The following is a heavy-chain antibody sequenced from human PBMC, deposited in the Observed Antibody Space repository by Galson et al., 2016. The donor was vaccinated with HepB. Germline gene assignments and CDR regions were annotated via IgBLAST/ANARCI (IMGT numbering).Heavy chain of an antibody. D-gene: IGHD1/OR15-1a*01. CDR1: GFMVSSTY. J-gene: IGHJ6*03. CDR2: IYSSGNT. V-gene: IGHV3-53*01. CDR3: AGKSGKTGLEFSYYYMDG. Sequence: SLRLSCAASGFMVSSTYVSWVRQAPGKGLEWVSVIYSSGNTYYADSVKGRFTISRDNSKNTLGLQMNSLRAEDTAVYYCAGKSGKTGLEFSYYYMDGWGKGTPVTVSS.